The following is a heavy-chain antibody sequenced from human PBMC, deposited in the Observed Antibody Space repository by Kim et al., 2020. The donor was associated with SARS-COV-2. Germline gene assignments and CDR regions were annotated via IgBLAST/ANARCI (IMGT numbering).Heavy chain of an antibody. CDR1: GFTFSSYA. J-gene: IGHJ4*02. Sequence: GGSLRLSCAASGFTFSSYAMSWVRQAPGKGLEWVSAISGSGGSTYYADSVKGRFTISRDNSKNTLYLQMNSLRAEDTAVYYCARRIAAAGTGHFDYWGQGTLVTVSS. CDR2: ISGSGGST. V-gene: IGHV3-23*01. CDR3: ARRIAAAGTGHFDY. D-gene: IGHD6-13*01.